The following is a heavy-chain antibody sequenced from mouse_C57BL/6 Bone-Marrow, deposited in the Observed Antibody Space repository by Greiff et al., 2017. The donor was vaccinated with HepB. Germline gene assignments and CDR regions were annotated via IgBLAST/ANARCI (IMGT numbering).Heavy chain of an antibody. D-gene: IGHD1-1*01. CDR3: ARDQDTTVVAWYFDV. V-gene: IGHV3-6*01. CDR1: GYSITSGYY. J-gene: IGHJ1*03. CDR2: ISYDGSN. Sequence: EVKLEESGPGLVKPSQSLSLTCSVTGYSITSGYYWNWIRQFPGNKLEWMGYISYDGSNNYNPSLKNRISITRDTSKNQFFLKLNSVTTEDTATYYCARDQDTTVVAWYFDVWGTGTTVTVSS.